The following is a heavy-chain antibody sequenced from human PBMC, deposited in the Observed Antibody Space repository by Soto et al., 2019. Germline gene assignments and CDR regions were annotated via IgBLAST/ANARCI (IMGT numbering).Heavy chain of an antibody. CDR3: ATNISPNWFDP. D-gene: IGHD2-21*01. CDR2: INHSGST. V-gene: IGHV4-34*01. J-gene: IGHJ5*02. CDR1: GGSFSGYY. Sequence: QVQLQQWGAGLLKPSETLSLTCAVYGGSFSGYYWSWIRQPPGKGLEWIGEINHSGSTNYNPSLKSXXNXSEXTSKNQFSLKLSSVTAADTAVYYCATNISPNWFDPWGQGTLVTVSS.